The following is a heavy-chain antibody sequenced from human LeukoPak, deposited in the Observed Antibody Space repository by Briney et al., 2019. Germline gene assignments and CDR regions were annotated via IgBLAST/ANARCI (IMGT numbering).Heavy chain of an antibody. CDR2: IIPIFGTA. V-gene: IGHV1-69*06. D-gene: IGHD5-18*01. J-gene: IGHJ3*02. CDR1: GGTFSSYA. CDR3: ARCGYSYGRSTYDAFDI. Sequence: ASVKVSCKASGGTFSSYAISWVRQAPGQGLEWMGGIIPIFGTANYAQKFQGRVTITADKSTSTAYMELSSLRSEDTAVYYCARCGYSYGRSTYDAFDIWGQGTMVTVSS.